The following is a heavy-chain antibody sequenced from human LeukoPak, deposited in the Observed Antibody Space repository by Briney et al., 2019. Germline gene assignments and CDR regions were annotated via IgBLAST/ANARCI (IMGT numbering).Heavy chain of an antibody. J-gene: IGHJ3*02. Sequence: SQTLSLTCTVSGGSLGSGSYYWSWIRQTPGKGLEWIGYIYDFGNTDYNPSLKSRVTISIDRSKNEFSLELYSVTAADTAVYSCARVGALAAAGTFVLDIWGQGTMVAVSS. CDR2: IYDFGNT. CDR1: GGSLGSGSYY. D-gene: IGHD6-13*01. V-gene: IGHV4-30-2*01. CDR3: ARVGALAAAGTFVLDI.